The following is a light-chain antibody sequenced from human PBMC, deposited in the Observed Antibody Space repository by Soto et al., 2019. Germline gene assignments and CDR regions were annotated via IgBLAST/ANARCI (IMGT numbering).Light chain of an antibody. V-gene: IGKV3-15*01. CDR2: GAS. CDR3: QQYNDWPSNT. J-gene: IGKJ2*01. CDR1: QSVSTN. Sequence: EIEMTQSPATLPVSPGERATLSCRASQSVSTNLAWYQQKPGQAPRLLIYGASTRATGFPARFTGSGSGTEFTLTIRSLQSEDFAVYYCQQYNDWPSNTFGQGTKLEIK.